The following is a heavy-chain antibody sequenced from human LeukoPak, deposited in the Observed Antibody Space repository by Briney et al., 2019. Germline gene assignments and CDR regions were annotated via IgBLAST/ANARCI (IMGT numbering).Heavy chain of an antibody. V-gene: IGHV3-13*01. D-gene: IGHD2-15*01. CDR2: IGTAGDT. J-gene: IGHJ6*02. CDR3: ARDTRYCSGGSCYYYYGMDV. CDR1: GFTFSSYD. Sequence: PGGSLRLSCAASGFTFSSYDMHWVRHATGKGLEWVSAIGTAGDTYYPGSVKGRFTISRENAKNSLYLQMNSLRAGDTAVYYCARDTRYCSGGSCYYYYGMDVWGQGTTVTVSS.